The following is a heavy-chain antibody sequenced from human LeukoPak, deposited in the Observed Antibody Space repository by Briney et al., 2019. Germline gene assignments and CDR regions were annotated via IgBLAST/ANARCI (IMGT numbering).Heavy chain of an antibody. Sequence: PSETLSLTCTVSGGSISSYYWSWIRQPPGKGLEWIGYIFYSGGTNYNPSLKSRVTMSVDTSKTQFSLKLSSVTAADTAVYYCARLNYDYVWGSYRYLDYWGQGTLVTVSS. CDR2: IFYSGGT. J-gene: IGHJ4*02. CDR1: GGSISSYY. CDR3: ARLNYDYVWGSYRYLDY. D-gene: IGHD3-16*02. V-gene: IGHV4-59*01.